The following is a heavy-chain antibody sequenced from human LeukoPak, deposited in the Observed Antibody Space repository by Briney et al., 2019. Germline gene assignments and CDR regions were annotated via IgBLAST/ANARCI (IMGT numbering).Heavy chain of an antibody. CDR3: MTVTFMVVVGFTRFP. Sequence: GESLRLSCAASGFTFSNAWMSWVRHAPGKGVEWVARKSKRHGGTTDYAAPVKGRFTISKDDSKNMLYLQMNSLKTEDTAVYYCMTVTFMVVVGFTRFPWGQGTLVTVSS. V-gene: IGHV3-15*01. CDR1: GFTFSNAW. J-gene: IGHJ4*02. D-gene: IGHD2-21*01. CDR2: KSKRHGGTT.